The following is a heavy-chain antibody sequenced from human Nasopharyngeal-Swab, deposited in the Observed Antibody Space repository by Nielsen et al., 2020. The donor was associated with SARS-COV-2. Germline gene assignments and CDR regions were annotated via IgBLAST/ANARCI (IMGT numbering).Heavy chain of an antibody. Sequence: WVRQAPGQGLEWMGWISQYDTYKNYAQKFQGRLTMTTDTSTNTADMELRSLRSDDTGLYHCARHSGDRWYSAMDFWGQGTTVTVSS. CDR3: ARHSGDRWYSAMDF. V-gene: IGHV1-18*01. CDR2: ISQYDTYK. J-gene: IGHJ6*02. D-gene: IGHD6-13*01.